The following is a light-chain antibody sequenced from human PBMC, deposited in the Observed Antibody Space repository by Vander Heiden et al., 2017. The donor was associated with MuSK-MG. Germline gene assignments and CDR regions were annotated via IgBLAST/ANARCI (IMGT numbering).Light chain of an antibody. V-gene: IGLV1-47*01. CDR1: SSNIGRNH. CDR2: RND. J-gene: IGLJ2*01. CDR3: AAWDDSLSAVV. Sequence: QSVLTQPPSASGTPGQRVTFSCSGSSSNIGRNHVYWYQQLPVTAPKLLMYRNDQRPSGVPDRFSGSKSGNSAYLAICGLRSEYEADYYCAAWDDSLSAVVCGGGPQMTVL.